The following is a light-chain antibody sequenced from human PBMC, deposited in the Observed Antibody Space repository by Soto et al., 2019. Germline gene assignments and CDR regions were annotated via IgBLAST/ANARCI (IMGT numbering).Light chain of an antibody. CDR3: SSYTSASTPLV. Sequence: QSALTLPASVSGSPGQSITISCTGTGSDVGGYNYVSWYQQHPGKAPKVMIYDVSNRPSGVSNRFSGSKSGNTASLTISGLQAEDEADYYCSSYTSASTPLVFGGGTKVTVL. CDR1: GSDVGGYNY. CDR2: DVS. J-gene: IGLJ2*01. V-gene: IGLV2-14*01.